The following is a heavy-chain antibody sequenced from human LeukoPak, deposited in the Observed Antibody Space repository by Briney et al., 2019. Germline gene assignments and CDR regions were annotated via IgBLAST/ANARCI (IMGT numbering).Heavy chain of an antibody. CDR2: INHSGST. V-gene: IGHV4-34*01. D-gene: IGHD3-16*02. J-gene: IGHJ5*02. CDR1: GGSFSGYY. Sequence: SETLSLTCAVYGGSFSGYYWRWIRQPPGKGLEWIGEINHSGSTNYNPSLKNRVTISVDTSKKQFSLKLSSVTAADTAAYYDARGPIFYDYVWGSYRYNWFDPWGEGTPVTVSS. CDR3: ARGPIFYDYVWGSYRYNWFDP.